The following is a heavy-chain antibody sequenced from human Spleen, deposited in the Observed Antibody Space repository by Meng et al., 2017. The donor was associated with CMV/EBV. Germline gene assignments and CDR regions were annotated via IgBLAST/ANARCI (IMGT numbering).Heavy chain of an antibody. D-gene: IGHD6-13*01. CDR1: GYTFTIYG. V-gene: IGHV1-18*01. J-gene: IGHJ5*02. CDR3: AASSSSWYQNWFDP. Sequence: VQLGKSGAEVKKPGASVKVSCNASGYTFTIYGISWVRQAPGQGLEWMGWISAYNGNTNYAQKLQGRVTMTTDTSTSTAYMELRSLRSDDTAVYYCAASSSSWYQNWFDPWGQGTLVTVSS. CDR2: ISAYNGNT.